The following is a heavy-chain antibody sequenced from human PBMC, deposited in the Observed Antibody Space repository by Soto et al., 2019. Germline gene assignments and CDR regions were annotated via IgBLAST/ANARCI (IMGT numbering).Heavy chain of an antibody. V-gene: IGHV3-30-3*01. CDR2: ISYDGSNK. CDR3: SSPEVVRLVVVNAFDI. J-gene: IGHJ3*02. Sequence: PRWSLRRCCAAAGFTFSSYASRGIGQAPGEGLEWVAVISYDGSNKYYADSVKGRFTISRDNSKNTLYLQMNSLRAEDTAVYYCSSPEVVRLVVVNAFDIWGQGTMVTVSS. CDR1: GFTFSSYA. D-gene: IGHD3-22*01.